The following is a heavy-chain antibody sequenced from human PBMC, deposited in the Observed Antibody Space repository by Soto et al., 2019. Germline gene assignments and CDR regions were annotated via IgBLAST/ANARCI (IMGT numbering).Heavy chain of an antibody. J-gene: IGHJ4*02. D-gene: IGHD2-2*01. CDR1: GGSVSSGSYY. CDR2: IYYSGST. CDR3: AGQLGYCSSTSCSIDY. Sequence: SETLSLTCTVSGGSVSSGSYYWSWIRQPPGKGLEWIGYIYYSGSTNYNPSLKSRVTISVDTTKNQFSLKLSSVTAADTAVYYCAGQLGYCSSTSCSIDYWGQGTLVTVSS. V-gene: IGHV4-61*01.